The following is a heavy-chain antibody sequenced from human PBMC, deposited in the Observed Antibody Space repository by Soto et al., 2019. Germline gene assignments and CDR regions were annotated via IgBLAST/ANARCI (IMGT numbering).Heavy chain of an antibody. CDR1: GFTFSSYS. D-gene: IGHD5-18*01. CDR3: ARGPSYSYGYYDGYHFDY. J-gene: IGHJ4*02. CDR2: ISSSSSTI. Sequence: GGSLRLSCAASGFTFSSYSMNWVRQAPGKGLEWVSYISSSSSTIYYADSVKGRFTISRDNAKNSLYLQMNSLRDEDTAVYYCARGPSYSYGYYDGYHFDYWGQGTLVTVSS. V-gene: IGHV3-48*02.